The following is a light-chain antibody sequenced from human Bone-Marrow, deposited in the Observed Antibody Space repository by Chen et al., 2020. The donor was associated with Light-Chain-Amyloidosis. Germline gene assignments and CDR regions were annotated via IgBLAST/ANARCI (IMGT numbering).Light chain of an antibody. Sequence: DIVMTQSPDSLAVSLGERATINCKSSQRVLYSSNNKNYLAWYQQKPGQPPKLLIHWASTRESGVPDRFSGSGSGTDFTLTISSLQAEDVAVYYCQQYYNTLTFGPGTKVNIK. CDR1: QRVLYSSNNKNY. V-gene: IGKV4-1*01. J-gene: IGKJ3*01. CDR2: WAS. CDR3: QQYYNTLT.